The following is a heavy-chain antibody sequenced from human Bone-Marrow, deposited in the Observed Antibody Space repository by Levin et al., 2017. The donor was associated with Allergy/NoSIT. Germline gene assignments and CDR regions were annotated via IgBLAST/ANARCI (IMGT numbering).Heavy chain of an antibody. J-gene: IGHJ4*02. Sequence: SLKISCAASGFTFDDYAMHWVRQAPGKGLEWVSGISWNSGSIGYADSVKGRFTISRDNAKNSLYLQMNSLRAEDTALYYCAKDTSGGDFMLFDYWGQGTLVTVSS. D-gene: IGHD2-21*02. CDR3: AKDTSGGDFMLFDY. CDR1: GFTFDDYA. V-gene: IGHV3-9*01. CDR2: ISWNSGSI.